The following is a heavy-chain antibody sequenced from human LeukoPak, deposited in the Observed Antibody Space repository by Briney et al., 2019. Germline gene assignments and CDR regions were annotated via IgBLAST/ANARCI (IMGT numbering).Heavy chain of an antibody. Sequence: SETLSLTCAVSGGSISSGGYSWSWIRQPPGKGLEWIGYIYHSGSTYYNPSLKSRVTISVDRSKNQFSLKLSSVTAADTAVYYCAGQTYYYDSSSYYGGAFDIWGQGTTVTVSS. V-gene: IGHV4-30-2*01. CDR2: IYHSGST. CDR1: GGSISSGGYS. D-gene: IGHD3-22*01. CDR3: AGQTYYYDSSSYYGGAFDI. J-gene: IGHJ3*02.